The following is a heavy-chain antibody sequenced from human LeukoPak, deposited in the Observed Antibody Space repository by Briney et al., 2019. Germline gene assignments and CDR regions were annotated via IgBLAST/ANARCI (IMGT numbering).Heavy chain of an antibody. Sequence: TSETLSLTCAVYGGSFSGYYWSWIRQPPGKRLEWIGEISHSGSTNYNPSLKSRLTISVDTFKNQFSLKLSSATAADTSLYYCARKPSGRLDYWGQGTLVTVSS. CDR2: ISHSGST. J-gene: IGHJ4*02. CDR1: GGSFSGYY. D-gene: IGHD3-10*01. V-gene: IGHV4-34*01. CDR3: ARKPSGRLDY.